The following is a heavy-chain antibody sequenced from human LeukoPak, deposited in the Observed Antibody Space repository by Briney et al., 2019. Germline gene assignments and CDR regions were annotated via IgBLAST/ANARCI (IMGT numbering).Heavy chain of an antibody. V-gene: IGHV4-59*01. CDR1: GVSISSYY. CDR3: ATGAGSYPSFGY. Sequence: KPSETLSLTCTVSGVSISSYYWRWIRQPPGKGLEWIGCIYYSGSTNYNPSLKSRVTISVDTSKNQFSLKLSSVSAADTAVYYCATGAGSYPSFGYWGQGTLVTVSS. J-gene: IGHJ4*02. D-gene: IGHD3-10*01. CDR2: IYYSGST.